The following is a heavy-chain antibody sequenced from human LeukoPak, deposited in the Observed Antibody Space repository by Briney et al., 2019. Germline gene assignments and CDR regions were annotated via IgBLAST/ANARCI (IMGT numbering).Heavy chain of an antibody. J-gene: IGHJ4*02. Sequence: ASVKVSCKASGYTFTSYGISWVRRAPGQRREWMGWIIAYNGNTNYAQKLQGRDTMTTDTSTSTAYMERRSRRDEDTAVLCSARDLKLGYSSRRYSWGTGSSNDYWGQGTLVNVSS. CDR1: GYTFTSYG. V-gene: IGHV1-18*01. CDR3: ARDLKLGYSSRRYSWGTGSSNDY. D-gene: IGHD6-19*01. CDR2: IIAYNGNT.